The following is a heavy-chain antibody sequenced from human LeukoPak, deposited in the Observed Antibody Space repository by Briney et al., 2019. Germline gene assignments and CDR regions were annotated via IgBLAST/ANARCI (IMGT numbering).Heavy chain of an antibody. CDR3: ARDPSGYDYYFDY. V-gene: IGHV4-59*11. CDR2: IDHSGST. Sequence: SETLSLTCTVSGGSITSHYWSWIRQPPGKGREWIGYIDHSGSTNYNPSLTSRVTISVDTSKNQFSLKLTYVTAADTAVYYCARDPSGYDYYFDYWGQGSLVTVSS. J-gene: IGHJ4*02. D-gene: IGHD5-12*01. CDR1: GGSITSHY.